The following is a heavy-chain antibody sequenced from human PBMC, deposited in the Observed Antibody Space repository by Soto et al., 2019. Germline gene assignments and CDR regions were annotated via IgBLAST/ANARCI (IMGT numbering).Heavy chain of an antibody. CDR1: GFSLSSTRMA. V-gene: IGHV2-5*01. D-gene: IGHD6-19*01. CDR3: AHIVVAGLGYYFDY. J-gene: IGHJ4*02. CDR2: IYWYDDK. Sequence: QITLKESGPTLVKPTQTLTLTCTFSGFSLSSTRMAVGWIRQPPGKALEWLALIYWYDDKRYSPFLKSRHTITKDSSKNQLVLTMSNMDPVDTARYYCAHIVVAGLGYYFDYWGQGTLVTFSS.